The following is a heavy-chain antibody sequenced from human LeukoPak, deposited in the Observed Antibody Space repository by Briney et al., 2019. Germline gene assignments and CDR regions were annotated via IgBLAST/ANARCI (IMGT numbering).Heavy chain of an antibody. V-gene: IGHV4-34*01. J-gene: IGHJ4*02. CDR3: ARGPRRGYSYGQHYYFDY. CDR1: GGSFSGYY. CDR2: INQSGST. Sequence: SETLSLTCAVYGGSFSGYYCSWIRQHPGKGLEWIGEINQSGSTNYNPSLKSRVTISVDTSKNQFSLRLSSVTAADTAVYYCARGPRRGYSYGQHYYFDYWGQGTLVTVSS. D-gene: IGHD5-18*01.